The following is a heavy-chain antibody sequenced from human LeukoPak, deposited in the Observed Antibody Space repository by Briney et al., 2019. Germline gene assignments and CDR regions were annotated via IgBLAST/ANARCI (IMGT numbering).Heavy chain of an antibody. CDR2: INRDESEK. CDR3: AEGNYFNY. V-gene: IGHV3-7*05. Sequence: GGSLRLSCAASRFSFSSSWMNWVRQAPGRGLEWVANINRDESEKYYVDSVKGRFTISRDNAKNSLYLQINNLRGEDTALYYCAEGNYFNYWGQGTLVTVSS. CDR1: RFSFSSSW. J-gene: IGHJ4*02.